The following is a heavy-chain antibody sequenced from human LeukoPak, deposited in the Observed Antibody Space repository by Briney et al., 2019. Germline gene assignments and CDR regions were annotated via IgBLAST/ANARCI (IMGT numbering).Heavy chain of an antibody. J-gene: IGHJ5*02. V-gene: IGHV1-46*01. D-gene: IGHD2-2*01. CDR3: ARARSSSTSLNWFDP. Sequence: ASVKVSCKTSGYTFTKYHMHWVRQAPGQGLEWMGIIKPNDIWTSYAQKFLDRVTMTKDMSTSTVYMELSGLRSEDTAVYYCARARSSSTSLNWFDPWGQGTLVTVSS. CDR2: IKPNDIWT. CDR1: GYTFTKYH.